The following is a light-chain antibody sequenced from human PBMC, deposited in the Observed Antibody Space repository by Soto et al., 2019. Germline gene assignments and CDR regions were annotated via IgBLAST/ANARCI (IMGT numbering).Light chain of an antibody. CDR2: DNN. Sequence: QSVLTQPPSVSAAPRQKVAISCSGSSSNIGNNYVSWYHRVPGTAPKLLIYDNNERPSGIPDRFSGSKSGTSATLDITGLQTGDEGDYYCGTWDSRLRVVVFGGGTKLTVL. V-gene: IGLV1-51*01. CDR1: SSNIGNNY. CDR3: GTWDSRLRVVV. J-gene: IGLJ2*01.